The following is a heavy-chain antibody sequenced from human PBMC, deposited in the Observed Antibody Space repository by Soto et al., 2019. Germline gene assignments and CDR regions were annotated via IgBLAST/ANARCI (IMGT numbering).Heavy chain of an antibody. CDR3: ASQFTIFGVGLSGHTHTNWFDP. D-gene: IGHD3-3*01. J-gene: IGHJ5*02. Sequence: SETLSLTCTVSGGSISSSSYYWGRIRQPPGKGLEWIGSIYYSGSTYYNPSLKSRVTISVDTSKNQFSLKLSSVTAADTAVYYCASQFTIFGVGLSGHTHTNWFDPWGQGTLVTVSS. V-gene: IGHV4-39*01. CDR1: GGSISSSSYY. CDR2: IYYSGST.